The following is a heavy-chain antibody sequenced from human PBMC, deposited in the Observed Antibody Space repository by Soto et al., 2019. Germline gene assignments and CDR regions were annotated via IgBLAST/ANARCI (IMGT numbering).Heavy chain of an antibody. J-gene: IGHJ4*02. CDR1: GFTFSSYA. CDR2: ISYDGSNK. V-gene: IGHV3-30-3*01. CDR3: AGDYYDSSGAIDY. Sequence: GGSLRLSCAASGFTFSSYAMHWVRQAPGKGLEWVAVISYDGSNKYYADSVKGRFTISRDNSKNTLYLQMNSLRAEDTAVYYCAGDYYDSSGAIDYWGQGTMVTVYS. D-gene: IGHD3-22*01.